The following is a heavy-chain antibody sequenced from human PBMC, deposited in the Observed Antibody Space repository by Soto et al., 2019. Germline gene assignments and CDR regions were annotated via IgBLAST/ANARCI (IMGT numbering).Heavy chain of an antibody. CDR1: GFTFSSYS. CDR3: ARGYDFWSGYYEY. V-gene: IGHV3-21*01. Sequence: PVGSVRLSCASSGFTFSSYSMNCVRHSPGKGLEWVSSISSSSSYIYYADSVKGRFTISRDNAKNSLYLQMNSLRAEDTAVYYCARGYDFWSGYYEYWGQGTLVSVSS. D-gene: IGHD3-3*01. CDR2: ISSSSSYI. J-gene: IGHJ4*02.